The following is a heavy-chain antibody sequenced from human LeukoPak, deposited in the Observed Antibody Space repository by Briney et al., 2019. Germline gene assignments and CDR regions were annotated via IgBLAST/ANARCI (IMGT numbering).Heavy chain of an antibody. J-gene: IGHJ4*02. CDR3: ARYCGAASCYSGFDY. Sequence: PGGSLRLSCAASGFTFGSYVMSWVRQAPGKGPEWVSATSGDGGTYYADSVKGRFTISRDNSKNTLYLQMNSLGGEDTALYYCARYCGAASCYSGFDYWGQGTLVTVAS. CDR1: GFTFGSYV. D-gene: IGHD2-15*01. CDR2: TSGDGGT. V-gene: IGHV3-23*01.